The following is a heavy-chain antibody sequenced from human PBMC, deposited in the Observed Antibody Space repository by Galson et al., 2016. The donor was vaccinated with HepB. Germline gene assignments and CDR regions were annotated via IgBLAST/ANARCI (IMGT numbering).Heavy chain of an antibody. D-gene: IGHD3/OR15-3a*01. CDR2: INPTAGST. CDR1: GYTFTNYY. Sequence: SVKVSCKASGYTFTNYYVHWVRQAPGQGLEWMGLINPTAGSTTYAQNFQGRVTMTRDTSTSTVYMELTSLGSEDTAVYYCATNPVTPDLDHYYGMDVWGKGTTVTVSS. V-gene: IGHV1-46*01. J-gene: IGHJ6*04. CDR3: ATNPVTPDLDHYYGMDV.